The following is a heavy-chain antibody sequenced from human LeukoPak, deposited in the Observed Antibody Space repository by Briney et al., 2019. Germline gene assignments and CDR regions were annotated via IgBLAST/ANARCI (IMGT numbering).Heavy chain of an antibody. D-gene: IGHD6-13*01. V-gene: IGHV1-2*04. CDR1: GYTFTGYY. CDR3: ARMGTGSWTRVGYGMDV. CDR2: INPNSGGT. J-gene: IGHJ6*04. Sequence: ASVKVSCKASGYTFTGYYMHWVRQAPGQGPEWMGWINPNSGGTNYAQKFQGWVTMTRDTSISTAYMELSRLRSDDTAVYYCARMGTGSWTRVGYGMDVWGKGTTVTVSS.